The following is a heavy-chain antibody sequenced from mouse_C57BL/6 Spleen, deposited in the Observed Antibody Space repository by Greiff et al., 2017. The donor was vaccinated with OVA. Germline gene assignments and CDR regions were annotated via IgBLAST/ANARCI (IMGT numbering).Heavy chain of an antibody. Sequence: QVQLQQSGAELVRPGTSVKVSCKASGYAFTNYLIEWVKQRPGQGLEWIGVINPGSGGTNYNEKFKGKATLTADKSSSTAYMQLSSLTSEDSAVYFCARQGGLPYYAMDYWGQGTSVTVSS. V-gene: IGHV1-54*01. D-gene: IGHD2-2*01. J-gene: IGHJ4*01. CDR3: ARQGGLPYYAMDY. CDR1: GYAFTNYL. CDR2: INPGSGGT.